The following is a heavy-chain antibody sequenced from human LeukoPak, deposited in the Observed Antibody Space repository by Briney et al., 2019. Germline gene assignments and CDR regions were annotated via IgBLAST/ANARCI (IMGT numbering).Heavy chain of an antibody. CDR2: ISSSSSTI. CDR1: GFTFSSYS. J-gene: IGHJ4*02. V-gene: IGHV3-48*01. CDR3: ARDASGTAGAFDI. D-gene: IGHD1-26*01. Sequence: GGSLRLSCAASGFTFSSYSMNWVRQAPGKGLEWVSYISSSSSTIYYADSVKGRFTISRDNAKNSLYLQMNSLRAEDTAVYYCARDASGTAGAFDIWGQGTLVTVSS.